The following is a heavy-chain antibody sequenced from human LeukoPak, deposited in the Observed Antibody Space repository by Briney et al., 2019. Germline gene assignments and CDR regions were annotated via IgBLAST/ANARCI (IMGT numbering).Heavy chain of an antibody. V-gene: IGHV4-61*02. CDR2: IYTSGST. Sequence: NTSETLSLTCTVSGGSISSGSYYWSWIRQPAGKGLEWIGRIYTSGSTNYNPSLKSRVTISVDTSKNQFSLKLSSVTAADTAVYYCARGGAGDYYYYYYMDVWGKGTTVTISS. D-gene: IGHD1-26*01. CDR3: ARGGAGDYYYYYYMDV. J-gene: IGHJ6*03. CDR1: GGSISSGSYY.